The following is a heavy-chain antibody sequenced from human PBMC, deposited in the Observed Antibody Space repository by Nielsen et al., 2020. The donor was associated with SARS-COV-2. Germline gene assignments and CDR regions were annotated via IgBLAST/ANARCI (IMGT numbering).Heavy chain of an antibody. Sequence: WIRQPPGKGLEWIGEINHSGSTNYNPSLKSRVTISVDTSKSQFSLKLSSVTAADTAVYYCASRGYYGSGSYYKNYYYYGMDVWGQGTTVTVSS. CDR2: INHSGST. CDR3: ASRGYYGSGSYYKNYYYYGMDV. J-gene: IGHJ6*02. V-gene: IGHV4-34*01. D-gene: IGHD3-10*01.